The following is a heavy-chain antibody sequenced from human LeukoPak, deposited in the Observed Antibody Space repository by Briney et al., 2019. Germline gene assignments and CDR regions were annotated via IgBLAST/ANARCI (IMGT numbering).Heavy chain of an antibody. CDR1: GFTFSNYA. V-gene: IGHV3-23*01. CDR3: AKWGDYDVLTGYYVSDY. CDR2: ITGGGSGI. J-gene: IGHJ4*02. Sequence: PGASLRLSCAASGFTFSNYAMSWVRQAPGKGLEWVSAITGGGSGIYYADSMKSLFTISRDYSKNTLYLQINGLRAEDTAVYYCAKWGDYDVLTGYYVSDYWGQGTLVTVSS. D-gene: IGHD3-9*01.